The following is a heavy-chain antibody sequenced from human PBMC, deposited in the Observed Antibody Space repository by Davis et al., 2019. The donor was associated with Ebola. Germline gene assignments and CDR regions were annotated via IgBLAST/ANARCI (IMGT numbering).Heavy chain of an antibody. CDR3: ARAQFPTTSDH. Sequence: ASVKVSCKASGYTFTGYYMHWVRQAPGQGLEWMGWINPHNGNANYAQNVQGRVTMTTDTSTSTAYMEVGSLRSDDTAVYYCARAQFPTTSDHWGQGTLVTVSS. CDR1: GYTFTGYY. J-gene: IGHJ4*02. V-gene: IGHV1-18*04. D-gene: IGHD1-1*01. CDR2: INPHNGNA.